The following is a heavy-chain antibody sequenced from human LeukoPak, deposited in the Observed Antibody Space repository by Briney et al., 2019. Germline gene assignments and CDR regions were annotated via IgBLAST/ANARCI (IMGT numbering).Heavy chain of an antibody. Sequence: SETLSLTCTVSGGSISSGGYYWSWIRQPPGKGLERIGYIYHSGSTYYNPSLKSRVTISVDRSKNQFSLKLSSVTAADTAVYYCARHSIYPWWLDNGFYFDYWGQGTLVTVSS. CDR3: ARHSIYPWWLDNGFYFDY. D-gene: IGHD6-19*01. CDR2: IYHSGST. V-gene: IGHV4-30-2*01. CDR1: GGSISSGGYY. J-gene: IGHJ4*02.